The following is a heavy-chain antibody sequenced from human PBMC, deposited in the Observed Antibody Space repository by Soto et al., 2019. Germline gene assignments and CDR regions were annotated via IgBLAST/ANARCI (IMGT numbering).Heavy chain of an antibody. CDR2: IYHSGST. J-gene: IGHJ6*02. V-gene: IGHV4-4*02. Sequence: SETLSLTCAVSGGSISSSNWWSWVRQPPGKGLEWIGEIYHSGSTNYNPSLKSRVTISVDKSKNQFSLKLSSVTAADTAVCYCARIALVVPAAPYYYGMDVWGQGTTVTVSS. CDR1: GGSISSSNW. D-gene: IGHD2-2*01. CDR3: ARIALVVPAAPYYYGMDV.